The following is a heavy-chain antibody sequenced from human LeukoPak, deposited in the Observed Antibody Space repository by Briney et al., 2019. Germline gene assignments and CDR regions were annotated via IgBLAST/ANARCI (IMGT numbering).Heavy chain of an antibody. CDR2: ISGSGDST. CDR3: AKITGISLVRGVPDY. CDR1: GFTFSSYA. Sequence: PGGSLRLSCAASGFTFSSYAMSWVRQAPRKGLEWVSAISGSGDSTYYADSVKGRFTISRDNSKNTLYLQMNSLRVEDTAVYFCAKITGISLVRGVPDYWGQGTLVTVSS. J-gene: IGHJ4*02. V-gene: IGHV3-23*01. D-gene: IGHD3-10*01.